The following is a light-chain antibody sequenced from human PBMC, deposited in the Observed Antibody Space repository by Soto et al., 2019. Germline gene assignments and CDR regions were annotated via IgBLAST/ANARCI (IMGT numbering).Light chain of an antibody. CDR3: SSYTSSSTRV. Sequence: QSVLTQPASVSGSPGQSITISCTGTSSDIGGYNYVSWYQQHPGKAPKLIIYEVSNRPSGVSNRFSGSKSGNTASLTISGHQAEDAAYYYCSSYTSSSTRVFGGGTKLTVL. CDR1: SSDIGGYNY. J-gene: IGLJ3*02. V-gene: IGLV2-14*01. CDR2: EVS.